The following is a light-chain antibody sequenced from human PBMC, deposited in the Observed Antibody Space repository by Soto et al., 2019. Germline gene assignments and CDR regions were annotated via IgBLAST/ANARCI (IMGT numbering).Light chain of an antibody. J-gene: IGKJ3*01. CDR3: QQLNSYPI. V-gene: IGKV1-9*01. CDR1: QGISSY. CDR2: AAS. Sequence: DIQLTQSPSFLSASVGDRVTITCRASQGISSYLAWYQQKPGKAPKLLIYAASSFQSGVPSRFSGSGSGTEFTLTISSLQPEDFRAYCCQQLNSYPIFRAGTKVDIK.